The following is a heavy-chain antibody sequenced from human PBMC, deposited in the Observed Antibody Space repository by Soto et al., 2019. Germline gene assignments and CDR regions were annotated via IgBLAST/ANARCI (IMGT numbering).Heavy chain of an antibody. D-gene: IGHD4-4*01. CDR3: ARGGYSRGRYYYYMDV. CDR2: MNPNSGNT. Sequence: ASVKVSCKAAGYTFTSYDINWVRQATGQGLEWMGWMNPNSGNTGYAQKFQGRVTITRNTSISTAYMELSSLRSEDTAVYYCARGGYSRGRYYYYMDVWGKGTTVTVSS. V-gene: IGHV1-8*01. CDR1: GYTFTSYD. J-gene: IGHJ6*03.